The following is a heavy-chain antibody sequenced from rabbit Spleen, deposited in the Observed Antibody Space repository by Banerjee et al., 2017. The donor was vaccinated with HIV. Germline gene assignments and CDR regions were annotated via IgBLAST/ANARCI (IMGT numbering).Heavy chain of an antibody. CDR1: GFDFSRYY. V-gene: IGHV1S7*01. J-gene: IGHJ4*01. Sequence: QLVESRGGLVQPGESLTLSCKASGFDFSRYYMSWVRQAPGKGLEWIGDIDPIFGIAVYASWVNGRFTISSHNAQNTLYLQLNSLTAADTATYFCVRNSGWGISYFNLWGPGTLVTVS. CDR2: IDPIFGIA. D-gene: IGHD4-1*01. CDR3: VRNSGWGISYFNL.